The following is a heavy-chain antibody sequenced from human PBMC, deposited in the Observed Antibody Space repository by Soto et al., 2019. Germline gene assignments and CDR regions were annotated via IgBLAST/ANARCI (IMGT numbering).Heavy chain of an antibody. CDR1: GYTFTSYA. CDR2: INAGNGNT. D-gene: IGHD3-10*01. Sequence: GASVKVSCKASGYTFTSYAMHWVRQAPGQRLEWMGWINAGNGNTKYSQKFQGRVTITRDTSASTAYMELSSLRSEDTAVYYCARGEAYTLVRGVIIDWLDPWGQGTLVTVSS. J-gene: IGHJ5*02. V-gene: IGHV1-3*01. CDR3: ARGEAYTLVRGVIIDWLDP.